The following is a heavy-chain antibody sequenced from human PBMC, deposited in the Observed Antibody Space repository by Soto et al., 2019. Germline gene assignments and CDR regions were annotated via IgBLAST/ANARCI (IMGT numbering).Heavy chain of an antibody. CDR2: ISGGGSNT. J-gene: IGHJ4*02. CDR3: AKFSAASVYDISSAPDY. V-gene: IGHV3-23*01. D-gene: IGHD3-9*01. Sequence: EVQLWESGGGLGQPGGSLRLSCAASGFSFSTYAMTWVRQAPGKGLQWVSAISGGGSNTHYADSVKGRFTISRDNSKKLLHLQMNSLRAEDTAIYYCAKFSAASVYDISSAPDYWGQGTLVTVSS. CDR1: GFSFSTYA.